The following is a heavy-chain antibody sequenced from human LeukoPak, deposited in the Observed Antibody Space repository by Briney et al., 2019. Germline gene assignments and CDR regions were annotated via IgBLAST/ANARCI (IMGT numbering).Heavy chain of an antibody. V-gene: IGHV4-34*01. CDR2: INHSGST. J-gene: IGHJ5*02. Sequence: PSETLSLTCVVYGGSFNAYYWNWIRQPPGKGLEWIGEINHSGSTNYTPSLKSRVTISLDTSKNLFSLKLSSATAADTAVYYCARGFRCSSSSCSNWFDPWGQGTLVTVSS. CDR1: GGSFNAYY. CDR3: ARGFRCSSSSCSNWFDP. D-gene: IGHD2-2*01.